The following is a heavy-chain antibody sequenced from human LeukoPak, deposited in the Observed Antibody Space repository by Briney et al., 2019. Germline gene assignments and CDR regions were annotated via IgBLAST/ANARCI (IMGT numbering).Heavy chain of an antibody. Sequence: ASVKVSCKASGYTFTSYGISWVRQAPGQGLEWMGWISAYNGNTNYAQKLQGRVTMTTDTSTSTAYMELRSLRSDDTAVYYCARGSYDSSDYEYFHHWGQGTLVTVSS. D-gene: IGHD3-22*01. CDR2: ISAYNGNT. J-gene: IGHJ1*01. CDR3: ARGSYDSSDYEYFHH. V-gene: IGHV1-18*01. CDR1: GYTFTSYG.